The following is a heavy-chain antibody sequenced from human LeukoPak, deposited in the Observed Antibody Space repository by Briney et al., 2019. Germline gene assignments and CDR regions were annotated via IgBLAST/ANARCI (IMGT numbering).Heavy chain of an antibody. CDR1: DGSFSGYY. D-gene: IGHD3-22*01. J-gene: IGHJ4*02. CDR3: ARGPYYYDSSGSLWYFDY. V-gene: IGHV4-34*01. CDR2: INHSGST. Sequence: PSETLSLTCAVYDGSFSGYYWSWIRQPPGKGLEWIGEINHSGSTNCNPSLKSRVTISVDTSKNQFSLTLSSVTAADTAVYYCARGPYYYDSSGSLWYFDYWGQGTLVTVSS.